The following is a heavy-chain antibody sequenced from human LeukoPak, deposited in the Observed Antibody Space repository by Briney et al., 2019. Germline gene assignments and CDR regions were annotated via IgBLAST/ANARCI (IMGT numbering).Heavy chain of an antibody. CDR2: ITNSGNSK. CDR1: EFTFSSYS. J-gene: IGHJ4*02. Sequence: GGSLRLSCAASEFTFSSYSMNWVRQAPGKGLEWVSYITNSGNSKSYADSVSGRFTISRDNAKNSLYLQMNSLRAEDTAVYYCARAIMIANSDQWGQGTLVTVSS. CDR3: ARAIMIANSDQ. V-gene: IGHV3-48*01. D-gene: IGHD3-16*01.